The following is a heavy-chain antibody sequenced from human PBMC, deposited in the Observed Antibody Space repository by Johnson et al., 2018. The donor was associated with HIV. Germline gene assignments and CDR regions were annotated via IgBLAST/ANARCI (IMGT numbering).Heavy chain of an antibody. CDR1: GFTFSSYG. D-gene: IGHD3-10*01. J-gene: IGHJ3*02. CDR3: ARDRLLWFRELWPHDALDI. V-gene: IGHV3-NL1*01. CDR2: ISDSGGST. Sequence: QMLLVESGGGVVQPGRSLRLSCAAFGFTFSSYGMHWVRQAPGKGLEWVSGISDSGGSTHYADSVKGRFTISRDNSNNTLYLQMNSLRTEDTAVYYCARDRLLWFRELWPHDALDIWGQGTMVTVSS.